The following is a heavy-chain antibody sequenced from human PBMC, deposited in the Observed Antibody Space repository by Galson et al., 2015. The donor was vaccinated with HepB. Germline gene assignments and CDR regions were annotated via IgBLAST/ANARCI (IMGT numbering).Heavy chain of an antibody. Sequence: SVKVSCKASGYTFNSYGISWVRQAPGQGLEWMGWISAYNGNTNYAQKLQGRVTMTTDTSTSTAYMELRSLRSDDTAVYYCARDRGKDYYYNGMDVWGQGTTVTVSS. CDR3: ARDRGKDYYYNGMDV. V-gene: IGHV1-18*01. D-gene: IGHD3-10*01. CDR1: GYTFNSYG. CDR2: ISAYNGNT. J-gene: IGHJ6*02.